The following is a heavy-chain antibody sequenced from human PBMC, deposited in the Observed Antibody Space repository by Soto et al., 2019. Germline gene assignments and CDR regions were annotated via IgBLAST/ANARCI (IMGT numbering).Heavy chain of an antibody. CDR1: GFTFSSYG. CDR3: ARDRRAAYYYDSSDYYGMDV. J-gene: IGHJ6*02. D-gene: IGHD3-22*01. Sequence: GGSLRLSCAASGFTFSSYGMHWVRQAPGKGLEWVAVIWYDGSNKYYADSVKGRFTISRDNSKNTLYLQMNSLRAEDTAVYYFARDRRAAYYYDSSDYYGMDVWGQGTTVTVSS. V-gene: IGHV3-33*01. CDR2: IWYDGSNK.